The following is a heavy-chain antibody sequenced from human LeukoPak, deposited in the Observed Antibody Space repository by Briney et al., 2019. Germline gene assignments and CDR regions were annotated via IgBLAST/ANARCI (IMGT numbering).Heavy chain of an antibody. V-gene: IGHV3-48*03. Sequence: GGSLRLSCAASGFTFSSYEMNWVRQAPGKGLEWVSYISSSGSTIYYADSVKGRFTISRDNAKNTLYLQMKSLRAEDTAVYYCAKGYTYGYAFDFWGQGTMVTVSS. CDR3: AKGYTYGYAFDF. J-gene: IGHJ3*01. CDR2: ISSSGSTI. CDR1: GFTFSSYE. D-gene: IGHD5-18*01.